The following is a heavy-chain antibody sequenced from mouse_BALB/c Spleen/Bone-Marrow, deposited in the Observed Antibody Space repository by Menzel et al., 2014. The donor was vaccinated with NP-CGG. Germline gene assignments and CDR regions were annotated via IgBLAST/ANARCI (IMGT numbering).Heavy chain of an antibody. CDR2: IDPATGNT. Sequence: QLQQSGAELVKPGASVKLSCTTSGFNIKDTYMHWVKQRPEQGLEWIGRIDPATGNTKYDPKFQGKATITADTSSNTAYLQLSSLTSEDTAVYYCARWEYYAMDYWGQGTSVTVSS. V-gene: IGHV14-3*02. J-gene: IGHJ4*01. D-gene: IGHD4-1*01. CDR1: GFNIKDTY. CDR3: ARWEYYAMDY.